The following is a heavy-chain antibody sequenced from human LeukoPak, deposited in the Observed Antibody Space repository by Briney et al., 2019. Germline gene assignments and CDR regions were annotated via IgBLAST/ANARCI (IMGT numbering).Heavy chain of an antibody. V-gene: IGHV1-69*13. Sequence: GASVKVSCKASGGTFSSYAISWVRQAPGQGLEWMGGIIPIFGTANYAQKFQGRVTITADESTSTAYMELSSLRFGDTAVYYCARTLDCSSTSCYTEPNYYYYGMDVWGQGTTVTVSS. CDR1: GGTFSSYA. D-gene: IGHD2-2*02. CDR3: ARTLDCSSTSCYTEPNYYYYGMDV. CDR2: IIPIFGTA. J-gene: IGHJ6*02.